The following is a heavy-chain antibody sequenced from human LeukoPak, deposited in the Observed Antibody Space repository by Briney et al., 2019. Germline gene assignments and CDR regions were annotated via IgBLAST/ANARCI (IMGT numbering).Heavy chain of an antibody. J-gene: IGHJ3*02. V-gene: IGHV1-2*02. CDR2: INPNSGGT. CDR3: ARDPPIGGADVFDI. D-gene: IGHD3-10*01. Sequence: ASVTVSCKAAGYTFTGYYMHWVRQAPGQGLEWMGWINPNSGGTNYAQKFQGRVTMTRDTSISTAYMELSRLTSDDTAVYYCARDPPIGGADVFDIWGQGTMFTVSS. CDR1: GYTFTGYY.